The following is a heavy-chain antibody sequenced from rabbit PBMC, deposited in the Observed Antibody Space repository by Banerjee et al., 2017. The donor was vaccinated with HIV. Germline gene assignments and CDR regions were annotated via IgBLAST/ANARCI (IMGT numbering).Heavy chain of an antibody. D-gene: IGHD4-1*01. CDR1: GFSFSSGYY. Sequence: QSLEESGGDLVKPGASLTLTCTASGFSFSSGYYMCWVRQAPGKGLEWIACIYTGSWGSPYYASWAEGRFTISKTSSTTVTLQMTSLTAADTATYFCARGSDSSGWGRYFNLWGQGTLVTVS. CDR2: IYTGSWGSP. CDR3: ARGSDSSGWGRYFNL. J-gene: IGHJ4*01. V-gene: IGHV1S40*01.